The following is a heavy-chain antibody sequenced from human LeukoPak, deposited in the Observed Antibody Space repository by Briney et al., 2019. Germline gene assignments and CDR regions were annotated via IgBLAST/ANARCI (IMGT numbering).Heavy chain of an antibody. Sequence: GGSLRLSCAASGFTFSDYWMSWVRQAPGKGLEWVANIKQDESEKYYVDSVKGRFTISRDNTKNSLYLQMSSLRAEDTAVYYCARGPFSYSSSWYRSYFDYWGQGTLVTVSS. J-gene: IGHJ4*02. CDR3: ARGPFSYSSSWYRSYFDY. D-gene: IGHD6-13*01. CDR1: GFTFSDYW. CDR2: IKQDESEK. V-gene: IGHV3-7*01.